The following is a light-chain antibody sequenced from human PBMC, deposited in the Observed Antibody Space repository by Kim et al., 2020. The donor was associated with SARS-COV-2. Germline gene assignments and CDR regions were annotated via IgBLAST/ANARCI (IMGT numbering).Light chain of an antibody. CDR1: QSVGRN. CDR3: QQYNNWPALT. V-gene: IGKV3-15*01. J-gene: IGKJ3*01. Sequence: SPGESATLTCTASQSVGRNIAWYQQKPGQAPRLVIYGASTRATGVPARFSGSGYGTEFTLTISSLQSEDFAVYYCQQYNNWPALTFGPGTKVDIK. CDR2: GAS.